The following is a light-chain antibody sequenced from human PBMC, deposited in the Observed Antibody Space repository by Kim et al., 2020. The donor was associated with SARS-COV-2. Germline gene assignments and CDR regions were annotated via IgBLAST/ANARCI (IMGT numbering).Light chain of an antibody. CDR3: QQHGNSLWT. CDR1: QSVSSNF. CDR2: DAS. J-gene: IGKJ1*01. V-gene: IGKV3-20*01. Sequence: EIVLTQSPGPLSLSPGERATLSCRASQSVSSNFLAWYQQRPGQAPRLLIYDASSRATGIPDRFSGSGSGTDFTLTISRLEPEDFAVYYCQQHGNSLWTFGQGTKVDIK.